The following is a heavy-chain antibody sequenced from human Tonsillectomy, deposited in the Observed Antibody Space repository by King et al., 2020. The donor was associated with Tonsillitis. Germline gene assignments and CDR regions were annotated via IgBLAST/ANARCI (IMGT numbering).Heavy chain of an antibody. CDR2: INPSGGST. Sequence: QLVQSGAEVKKPGASVKVSCKASGYTFTSYYMHWVRQAPGQGLEWMGIINPSGGSTSYAQKFQGRVTMTRDTSTSTVYMELSSLGSEDTAVYYCARDVGYCSGGSCLGYYGMDVWGQGTTVTVSS. CDR1: GYTFTSYY. J-gene: IGHJ6*02. V-gene: IGHV1-46*01. CDR3: ARDVGYCSGGSCLGYYGMDV. D-gene: IGHD2-15*01.